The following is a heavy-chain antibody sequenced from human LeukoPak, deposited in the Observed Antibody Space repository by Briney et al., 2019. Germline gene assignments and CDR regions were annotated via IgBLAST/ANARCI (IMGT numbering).Heavy chain of an antibody. Sequence: GASVKVSCKASGYTFTSYGISWVRQAPGQGLEWMGWISAYNGNTNYAQKLQGRVTMTTDTSTSTAYMELRSLRSDDTAVYYCAKGLAARPALPFDIWGQGTMVTVSS. J-gene: IGHJ3*02. CDR2: ISAYNGNT. CDR3: AKGLAARPALPFDI. D-gene: IGHD6-6*01. V-gene: IGHV1-18*01. CDR1: GYTFTSYG.